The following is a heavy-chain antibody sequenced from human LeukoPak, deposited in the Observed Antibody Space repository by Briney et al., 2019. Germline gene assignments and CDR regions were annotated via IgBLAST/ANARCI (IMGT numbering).Heavy chain of an antibody. J-gene: IGHJ4*02. V-gene: IGHV3-21*01. D-gene: IGHD5-24*01. CDR1: GFTFSSYS. CDR3: ARDSGMATVDY. Sequence: AGGSLRLSCAASGFTFSSYSMNWVRQAPGKGLEWVSSITSSSIYIYCADSVKGRFTISRDNAKTSLYLQMNSLRAEDTAVYYCARDSGMATVDYWGQGTLVTVSS. CDR2: ITSSSIYI.